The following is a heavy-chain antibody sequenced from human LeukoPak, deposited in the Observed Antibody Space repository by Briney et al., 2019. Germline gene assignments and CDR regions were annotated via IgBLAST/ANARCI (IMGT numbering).Heavy chain of an antibody. CDR1: GGSFSGYY. V-gene: IGHV4-4*07. D-gene: IGHD3-22*01. CDR2: IYTSGST. Sequence: SETLSLTCAVYGGSFSGYYWSWIRQPAGKGLEWIGRIYTSGSTNYNPSLKSRVTMSVDTSKNQFSLKLSSVTAADTAVYYCARDGNYYDSSGYYPFDYWGQGTLVTVSS. CDR3: ARDGNYYDSSGYYPFDY. J-gene: IGHJ4*02.